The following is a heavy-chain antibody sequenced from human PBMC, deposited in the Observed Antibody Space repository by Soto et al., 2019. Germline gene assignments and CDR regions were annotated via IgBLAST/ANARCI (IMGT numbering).Heavy chain of an antibody. CDR1: RGTFSSYA. J-gene: IGHJ4*02. CDR2: ILPLFGTP. D-gene: IGHD6-6*01. CDR3: ATTPNSSSFLDY. Sequence: QVQLVQSGAEVKQPGSSVKVSCRATRGTFSSYAFYWVRQAPGQGLEWMGGILPLFGTPNYAQQFQGRITITADESTSTAYMELSSLTSEDTAVYYCATTPNSSSFLDYWGQGTLCSVSS. V-gene: IGHV1-69*01.